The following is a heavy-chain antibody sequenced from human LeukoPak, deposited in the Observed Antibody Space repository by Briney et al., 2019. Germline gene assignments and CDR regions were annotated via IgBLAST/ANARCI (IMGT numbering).Heavy chain of an antibody. CDR1: GGSFSGYY. CDR3: ARRIAARHLDY. D-gene: IGHD6-6*01. J-gene: IGHJ4*02. Sequence: SETLSLTCAVYGGSFSGYYWSWIRQPPGKGLEWIGEINHSGSTNYNPSLKSRVTISVDTSKNQFSLKLSSVTAADTAVYYCARRIAARHLDYWGQGTLVTVSS. CDR2: INHSGST. V-gene: IGHV4-34*01.